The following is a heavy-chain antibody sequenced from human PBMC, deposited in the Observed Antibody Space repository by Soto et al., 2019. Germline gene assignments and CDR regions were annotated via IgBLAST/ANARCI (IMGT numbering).Heavy chain of an antibody. CDR3: ARFKQGDNRNPIGSRYYYYMDV. CDR1: GYTFSSYG. D-gene: IGHD3-16*01. CDR2: ISVDNGNT. J-gene: IGHJ6*03. V-gene: IGHV1-18*01. Sequence: QVQLVQSGPEVKKPGASVKVSCKASGYTFSSYGISWVRQAPGQGFEWMAWISVDNGNTNFAQRFQGRVAMTTDTGASTAYMELRSLRSDATAVYYCARFKQGDNRNPIGSRYYYYMDVWGEGTTVTVSS.